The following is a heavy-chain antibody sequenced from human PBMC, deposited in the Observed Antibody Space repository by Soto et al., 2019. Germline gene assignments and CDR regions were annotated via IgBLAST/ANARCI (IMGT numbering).Heavy chain of an antibody. CDR3: AIRSGWYPY. V-gene: IGHV1-69*13. D-gene: IGHD6-19*01. Sequence: ASVTVSCQASGYRFTSYVNWVGQAPGQGLEYMGGINPKFGTTDYAQKFQGRVTITADESTSTAYMELSSLRSEDTAVYYCAIRSGWYPYWGQGTLVNVSS. CDR2: INPKFGTT. J-gene: IGHJ4*02. CDR1: GYRFTSYV.